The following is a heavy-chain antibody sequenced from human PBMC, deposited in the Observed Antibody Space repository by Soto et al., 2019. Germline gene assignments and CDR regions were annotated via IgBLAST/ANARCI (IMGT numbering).Heavy chain of an antibody. V-gene: IGHV1-69*01. CDR3: ARGIVEMATMYYFDY. CDR1: GGTFSSYA. Sequence: QVQLVQSGAEVKKPGSSVKVSCKASGGTFSSYAISWVRQAPGQGLEWMGGIIPIFGTANYAQKFQGRVTITADESTSTAYMELSSLRFEDTVVYYCARGIVEMATMYYFDYWGQGTLVTVSS. J-gene: IGHJ4*02. CDR2: IIPIFGTA. D-gene: IGHD5-12*01.